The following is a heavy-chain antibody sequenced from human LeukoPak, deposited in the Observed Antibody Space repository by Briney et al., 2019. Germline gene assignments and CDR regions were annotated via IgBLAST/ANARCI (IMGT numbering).Heavy chain of an antibody. J-gene: IGHJ5*02. Sequence: PSETLSLTCAVYGGSFSGYYWSWIRQPPGKGLEWIGEINHSGSTNYNPSLKSRVTISVDTSKNQFSLKLSSVTAADTAVYYCARGYLWPTLFNWFDPWGQGTLVTVSS. CDR3: ARGYLWPTLFNWFDP. CDR1: GGSFSGYY. V-gene: IGHV4-34*01. D-gene: IGHD3-16*01. CDR2: INHSGST.